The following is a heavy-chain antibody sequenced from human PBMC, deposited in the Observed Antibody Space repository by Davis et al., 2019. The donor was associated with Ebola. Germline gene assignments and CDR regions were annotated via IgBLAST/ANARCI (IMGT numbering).Heavy chain of an antibody. J-gene: IGHJ4*02. D-gene: IGHD5-24*01. Sequence: GESLKISCAASGFTFSSYAMSWVRQAPGKGLEWVSTISGSGANTYYADSVTGRFTISRDNSKNTLYLRLNSLRAEDTAVYYCAKFYEMALIDYWGQGSLVTVSS. V-gene: IGHV3-23*01. CDR1: GFTFSSYA. CDR3: AKFYEMALIDY. CDR2: ISGSGANT.